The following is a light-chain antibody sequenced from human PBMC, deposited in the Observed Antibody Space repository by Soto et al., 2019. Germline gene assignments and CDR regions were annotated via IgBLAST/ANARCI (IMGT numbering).Light chain of an antibody. J-gene: IGLJ3*02. V-gene: IGLV2-14*01. Sequence: QSALIQPASVSGTPGQSITISCTGTSSDVDTYNSVSWYQQHPGTAPKLIIYEVSNRPSEVSNRFSGSKSGSTASLTISGLQAEDEANHYCSSSTSSTPVMFGGGTKLTVL. CDR3: SSSTSSTPVM. CDR2: EVS. CDR1: SSDVDTYNS.